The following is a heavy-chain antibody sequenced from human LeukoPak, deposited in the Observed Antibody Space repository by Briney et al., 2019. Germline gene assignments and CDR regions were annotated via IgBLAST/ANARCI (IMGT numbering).Heavy chain of an antibody. Sequence: PGGSLRLSCPASGFTFSSYAMHWVRQAPGKGLEWVAVTSFDGSEVLFADSVRGRFTISRDNSKNTLYLQMNSLRAEDTAVYYCATSTADPYYYYGMDVWGQGTTVTVSS. CDR3: ATSTADPYYYYGMDV. V-gene: IGHV3-30-3*01. J-gene: IGHJ6*02. CDR1: GFTFSSYA. CDR2: TSFDGSEV.